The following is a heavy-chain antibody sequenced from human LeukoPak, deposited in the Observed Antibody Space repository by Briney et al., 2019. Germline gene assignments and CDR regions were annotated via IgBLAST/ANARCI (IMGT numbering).Heavy chain of an antibody. CDR3: AREVGLHFFNY. V-gene: IGHV4-34*01. Sequence: SETLSLTCAVYGGSFSGYYWSWIRQPPGKGLEWIGEINHSGSTNYNPSLKSRVTISVDTSKNQFSLKLTSVTAADTAVYYCAREVGLHFFNYWGQGTLVTVSS. CDR1: GGSFSGYY. J-gene: IGHJ4*02. D-gene: IGHD3-3*02. CDR2: INHSGST.